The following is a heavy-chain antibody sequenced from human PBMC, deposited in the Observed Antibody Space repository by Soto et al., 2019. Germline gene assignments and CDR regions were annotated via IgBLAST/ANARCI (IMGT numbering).Heavy chain of an antibody. CDR1: GFTLSTYA. Sequence: PGGSLRLSCVASGFTLSTYAMSWVRQAPGKGLEWVSGITGSGGSTYYADSVKGRFTISRDNSKSTGSLHMNSLRAEDTAVYYCVNPGGNRSGAFDFWGQGKMVPVSS. V-gene: IGHV3-23*01. J-gene: IGHJ3*01. CDR3: VNPGGNRSGAFDF. CDR2: ITGSGGST. D-gene: IGHD3-10*01.